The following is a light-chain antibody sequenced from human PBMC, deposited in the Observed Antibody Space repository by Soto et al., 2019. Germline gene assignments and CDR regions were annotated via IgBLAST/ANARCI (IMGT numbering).Light chain of an antibody. V-gene: IGLV2-14*01. Sequence: QSALTQPASVSGSPGQRITISCTGTSSDVGGYNYVPWYQQHPGKAPKLMIYDVSNRPSGVSNRFSGSKSGNPASLTISGLQADDDAGFSCDSYTSSRRHVVFGGGTQLTVL. J-gene: IGLJ7*01. CDR3: DSYTSSRRHVV. CDR2: DVS. CDR1: SSDVGGYNY.